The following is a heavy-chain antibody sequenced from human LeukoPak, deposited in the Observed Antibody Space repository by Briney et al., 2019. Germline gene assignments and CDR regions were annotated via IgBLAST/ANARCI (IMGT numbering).Heavy chain of an antibody. Sequence: PGGSLRLSCATSGFTFSNYGMHWVRQAPGKGLEWVAVIWYDGSNKYYADSVKGRFTISRDNSKNTLYLQMNSLRAEDTAVYYCARDEGYCSSTSCVYYYYGMDVWGQGTTVTVSS. D-gene: IGHD2-2*01. CDR2: IWYDGSNK. CDR3: ARDEGYCSSTSCVYYYYGMDV. CDR1: GFTFSNYG. V-gene: IGHV3-33*01. J-gene: IGHJ6*02.